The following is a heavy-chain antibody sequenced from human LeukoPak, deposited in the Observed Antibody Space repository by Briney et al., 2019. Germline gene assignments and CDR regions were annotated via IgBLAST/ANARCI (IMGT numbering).Heavy chain of an antibody. CDR2: ISTSSSYI. J-gene: IGHJ3*02. V-gene: IGHV3-21*01. CDR1: GFTFSTYN. CDR3: AKDGRGAFDI. Sequence: GGSLRLSCAASGFTFSTYNMNWVRQAPGKGLEWVSCISTSSSYIYYSDSVKGRFTISRDNAKNSFYLQMNSLRAEDTAVYYCAKDGRGAFDIWGQGTMVTVSS.